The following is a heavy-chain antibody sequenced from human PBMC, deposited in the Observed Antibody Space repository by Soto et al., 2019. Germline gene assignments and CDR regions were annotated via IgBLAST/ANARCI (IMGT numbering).Heavy chain of an antibody. CDR3: ARDCSSTSCYPY. CDR1: GGTFSSYT. CDR2: IIPILGIA. Sequence: SVKVSCKASGGTFSSYTISWVRQAPGQGLEWMGRIIPILGIANYAQKFQGRVTITADKSTSTAYMELSSLRSEDTAVYYCARDCSSTSCYPYWGQGTLVTVSS. V-gene: IGHV1-69*02. J-gene: IGHJ4*02. D-gene: IGHD2-2*01.